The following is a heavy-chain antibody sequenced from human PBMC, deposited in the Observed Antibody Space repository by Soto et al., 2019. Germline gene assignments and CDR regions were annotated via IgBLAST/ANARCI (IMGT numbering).Heavy chain of an antibody. J-gene: IGHJ6*02. Sequence: ASVKVSCKASGGTFSSYAISWVRQAPGQGLEWMGGIIPIFGTANYAQKFQGRVTITADESTSTAYMELSSLRSEDTAVYYCASYDSSGYYYYYGVDVWGQGTTVTVS. CDR3: ASYDSSGYYYYYGVDV. CDR1: GGTFSSYA. CDR2: IIPIFGTA. D-gene: IGHD3-22*01. V-gene: IGHV1-69*13.